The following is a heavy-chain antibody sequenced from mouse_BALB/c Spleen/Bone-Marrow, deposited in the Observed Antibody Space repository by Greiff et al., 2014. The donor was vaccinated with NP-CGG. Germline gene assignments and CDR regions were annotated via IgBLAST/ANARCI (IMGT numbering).Heavy chain of an antibody. CDR1: GYTFTTYP. V-gene: IGHV1-47*01. CDR3: ARKGPRNAMDY. CDR2: FHPFNDDT. Sequence: VQLVESGAEVVKPGASVKMSCKALGYTFTTYPIEWMKQNHGKSLEWIGNFHPFNDDTKYNEKFKDKAKLTVEKSSSTVYLEVSRLISDDSAIYYCARKGPRNAMDYWGQGTSVTVSS. D-gene: IGHD3-3*01. J-gene: IGHJ4*01.